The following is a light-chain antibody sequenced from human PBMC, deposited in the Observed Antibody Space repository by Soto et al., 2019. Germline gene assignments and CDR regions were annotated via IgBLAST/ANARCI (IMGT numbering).Light chain of an antibody. J-gene: IGKJ1*01. CDR2: GAS. CDR1: QSVSSSY. Sequence: EIVLTQSPGTLSLSPGERATLSCRASQSVSSSYLAWHQQKPGQAPRLLIYGASSRATGIPDRFSGSGSGTDFTLTISRLEPEDFAVYYCQQYGSSPGTFGQGTKV. CDR3: QQYGSSPGT. V-gene: IGKV3-20*01.